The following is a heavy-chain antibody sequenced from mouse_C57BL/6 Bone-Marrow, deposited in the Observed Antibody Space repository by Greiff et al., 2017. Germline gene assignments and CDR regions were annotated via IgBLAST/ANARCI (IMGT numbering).Heavy chain of an antibody. CDR3: AREGSSYVGY. Sequence: QVQLQQSGAELVKPGASVKFSCTASGYTFTSYWMHWVKQRPGQGLEWIGMIHPKSGSTNYNEKFKSKATLTVDKSSSTAYMQLSSLTSEDSAGYYCAREGSSYVGYWGQVTTLTVSS. D-gene: IGHD1-1*01. J-gene: IGHJ2*01. V-gene: IGHV1-64*01. CDR2: IHPKSGST. CDR1: GYTFTSYW.